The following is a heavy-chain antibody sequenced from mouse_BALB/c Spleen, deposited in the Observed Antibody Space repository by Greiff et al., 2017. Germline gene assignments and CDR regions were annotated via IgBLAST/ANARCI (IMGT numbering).Heavy chain of an antibody. CDR2: ISYDGSN. CDR3: ARDDGNYYFDY. J-gene: IGHJ2*01. Sequence: EVKLVESGPGLVKPSQSLSLTCSVTGYSITSGYYWNWIRQFPGNKLEWMGYISYDGSNNYNPSLKNRISITRDTSKNQFFLKLNSVTTEDTATYYCARDDGNYYFDYWGQGTTLTVSS. D-gene: IGHD2-1*01. V-gene: IGHV3-6*02. CDR1: GYSITSGYY.